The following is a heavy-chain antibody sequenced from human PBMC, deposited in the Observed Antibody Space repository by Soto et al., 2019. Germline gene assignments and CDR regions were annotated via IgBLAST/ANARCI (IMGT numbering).Heavy chain of an antibody. CDR3: AKVGPSYYYGMDV. CDR2: ISGSGRTI. D-gene: IGHD1-26*01. V-gene: IGHV3-23*01. Sequence: GESLKISCAASGVDFSSEVMCWVRQAPGKGLEWVSSISGSGRTIYHADSMRGRFAISRDNSKNSLYLQLNDLRVDDTAVYYCAKVGPSYYYGMDVWGQGTTVTVSS. J-gene: IGHJ6*02. CDR1: GVDFSSEV.